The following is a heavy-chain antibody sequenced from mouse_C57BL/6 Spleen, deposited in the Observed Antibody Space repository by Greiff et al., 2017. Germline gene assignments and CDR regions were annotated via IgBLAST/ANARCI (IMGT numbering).Heavy chain of an antibody. D-gene: IGHD2-1*01. CDR1: GYSITSGYY. V-gene: IGHV3-6*01. Sequence: EVKLMESGPGLVKPSQSLSLTCSVTGYSITSGYYWNWIRQFPGNKLEWMGYISYDGSNNYNPSLKNRISITRDTSKNQFFLKLHSVTTEDTATYYCARRDGNYFDYWGQGTTLTVSS. CDR3: ARRDGNYFDY. J-gene: IGHJ2*01. CDR2: ISYDGSN.